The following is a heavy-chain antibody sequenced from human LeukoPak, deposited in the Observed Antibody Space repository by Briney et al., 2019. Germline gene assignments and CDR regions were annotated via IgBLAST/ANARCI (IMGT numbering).Heavy chain of an antibody. D-gene: IGHD6-13*01. CDR2: INHSGST. CDR3: ARCGLTAAGDYYYYGMDV. CDR1: GGSFSGYY. J-gene: IGHJ6*02. Sequence: SETLSLTCAVYGGSFSGYYWSWIRQPPGKGLEWIGEINHSGSTNYNPSLKSRVTISVDTSKNQFSLKLSSVTAADTAVYYCARCGLTAAGDYYYYGMDVWGQGTTVTVSS. V-gene: IGHV4-34*01.